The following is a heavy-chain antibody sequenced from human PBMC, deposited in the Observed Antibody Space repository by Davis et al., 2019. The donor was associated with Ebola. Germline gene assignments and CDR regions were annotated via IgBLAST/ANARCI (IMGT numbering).Heavy chain of an antibody. CDR2: VYYTGRT. V-gene: IGHV4-59*01. CDR3: ARGFADYDFWSGFPLWFDP. CDR1: GDSISSYY. Sequence: SETLSLTCTVSGDSISSYYWSWIRQPPGKDLEWIGYVYYTGRTNYNPSLKSRVTISIDTSKNQFYLKMTSVTAADTAVYYCARGFADYDFWSGFPLWFDPWGQGTLVTVSS. J-gene: IGHJ5*02. D-gene: IGHD3-3*01.